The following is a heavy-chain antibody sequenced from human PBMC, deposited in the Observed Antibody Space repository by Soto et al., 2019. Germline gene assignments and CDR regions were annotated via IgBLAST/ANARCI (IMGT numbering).Heavy chain of an antibody. J-gene: IGHJ6*02. V-gene: IGHV5-51*01. CDR3: ARQGSNGAYYYYGMDV. Sequence: GESLKISCQGSGYRFSSYWIAWVRQMPGKGLEWMGIIYPGDSDTIYSPSFQGQVTFSVDKSTSTSYLQWSSLKASDTAMYYCARQGSNGAYYYYGMDVWGQGTTVTVSS. CDR2: IYPGDSDT. CDR1: GYRFSSYW. D-gene: IGHD2-8*01.